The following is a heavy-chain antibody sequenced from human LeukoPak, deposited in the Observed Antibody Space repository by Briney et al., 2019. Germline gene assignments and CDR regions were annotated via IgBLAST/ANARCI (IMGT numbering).Heavy chain of an antibody. V-gene: IGHV4-31*03. CDR3: ARSYRWTAAATLYYYYGMDV. Sequence: PSETLSLTCTVSGGSISSGGYYWSWIRQHPGKGLEWIGYVYYSGSTYYNPSLKSRVTISVDTSKNQFSLKLSSVTAADTAVYYYARSYRWTAAATLYYYYGMDVWGQGTTVTVSS. CDR1: GGSISSGGYY. CDR2: VYYSGST. J-gene: IGHJ6*02. D-gene: IGHD2-15*01.